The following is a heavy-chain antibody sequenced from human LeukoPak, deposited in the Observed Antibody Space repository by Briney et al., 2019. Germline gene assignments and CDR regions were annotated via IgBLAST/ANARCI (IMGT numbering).Heavy chain of an antibody. CDR1: GGTFSSYT. V-gene: IGHV1-69*05. J-gene: IGHJ4*02. D-gene: IGHD6-6*01. CDR3: AREPSKYSSSSADY. CDR2: IIPIFGTA. Sequence: SVKVSCKASGGTFSSYTISWVRQAPGQGLEWMGGIIPIFGTANYAQKFQGRVTITTDESTSTAYMELSSLRSENTAVYYCAREPSKYSSSSADYWGQGTLVTVSS.